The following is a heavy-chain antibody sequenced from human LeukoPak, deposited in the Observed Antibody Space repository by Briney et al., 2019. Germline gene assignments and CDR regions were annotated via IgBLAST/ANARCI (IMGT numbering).Heavy chain of an antibody. Sequence: GESLRPSCAVSGLTFSSFAMIWDRHPPGEGLEWVSSIFPTSREIHYADSGRGRLTLATDNSTSPLCRQMTSLRAEDTAIYYCATYRQVMLPFESWGQGTLVTVSS. D-gene: IGHD5-18*01. CDR3: ATYRQVMLPFES. CDR2: IFPTSREI. J-gene: IGHJ4*02. CDR1: GLTFSSFA. V-gene: IGHV3-23*01.